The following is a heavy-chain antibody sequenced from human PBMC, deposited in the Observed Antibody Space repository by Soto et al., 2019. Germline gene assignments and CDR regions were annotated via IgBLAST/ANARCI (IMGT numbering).Heavy chain of an antibody. J-gene: IGHJ3*02. CDR1: GGTFSSYA. CDR2: IIPIFGTA. CDR3: ASVQAWDSSGYYYSAFDI. Sequence: QVQLVQSGAEVKKPGSSVKVSCKASGGTFSSYAISWVRQAPGQGLEWMGGIIPIFGTANYAQKFQGRVTITSDESTSTAYMQLRSLRSDDTAVSYCASVQAWDSSGYYYSAFDIWGQGTMVTVAS. D-gene: IGHD3-22*01. V-gene: IGHV1-69*19.